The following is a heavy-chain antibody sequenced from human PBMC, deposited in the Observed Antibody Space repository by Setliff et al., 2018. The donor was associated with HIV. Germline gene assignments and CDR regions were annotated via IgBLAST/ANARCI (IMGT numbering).Heavy chain of an antibody. J-gene: IGHJ4*02. CDR2: IRSQSCGETA. CDR1: GFSFGDSA. D-gene: IGHD4-17*01. CDR3: TRTYGAGRLDY. Sequence: GGSLRLSCTSSGFSFGDSAMTWVRQAPGKGLEWVGLIRSQSCGETAEYAPSVKGRFTISRDNSRSITYLQMNSLKTEDTAVYYCTRTYGAGRLDYWGQGTLVTVSS. V-gene: IGHV3-49*04.